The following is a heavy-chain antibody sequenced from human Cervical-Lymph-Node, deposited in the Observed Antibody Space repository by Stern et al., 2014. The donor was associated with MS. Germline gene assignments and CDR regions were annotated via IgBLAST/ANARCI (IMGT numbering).Heavy chain of an antibody. V-gene: IGHV1-69*01. CDR1: GGTFSNYA. Sequence: QMKLVQSWPEVKKPGSSVKVSCNASGGTFSNYAISWVRQAPGQGLEWMGGLIIIFHTATYAQKFHGRVTMSADESTSTAYLELSSLRSDDTAVYYCARASDRSGYSPEYFQYWGQGTPVTVSS. J-gene: IGHJ1*01. D-gene: IGHD3-22*01. CDR3: ARASDRSGYSPEYFQY. CDR2: LIIIFHTA.